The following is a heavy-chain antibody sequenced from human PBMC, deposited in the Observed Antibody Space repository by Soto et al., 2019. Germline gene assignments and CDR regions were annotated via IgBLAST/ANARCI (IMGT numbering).Heavy chain of an antibody. D-gene: IGHD2-8*01. CDR3: ARASGHIYATLHGPFDH. J-gene: IGHJ4*02. V-gene: IGHV3-30*04. CDR1: GFTFNRHP. CDR2: ISLDGNNK. Sequence: QVQLVESGGGVVQPGRSLRLSCAASGFTFNRHPLHWVRQAPGKGLEWVAVISLDGNNKYYADSVKGRFTISRDNTMNMLYLHRHGLRTEDTAIFYCARASGHIYATLHGPFDHWGQGALVTVSS.